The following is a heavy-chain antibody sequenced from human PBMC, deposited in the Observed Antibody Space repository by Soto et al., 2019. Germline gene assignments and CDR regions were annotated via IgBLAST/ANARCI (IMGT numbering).Heavy chain of an antibody. D-gene: IGHD6-19*01. CDR2: ISSSSSYL. CDR3: ARGRPSSGGLGSYYYYYMDV. Sequence: EVQLVESGGGLVKPGGSLRLSCAASGFTFSSYSMNWVRQAPGKGLEWVSSISSSSSYLYYADSVKGRFTTSRDNAKNSLYLQINSLRAENTAVYYCARGRPSSGGLGSYYYYYMDVWGKGTTVTVSS. CDR1: GFTFSSYS. J-gene: IGHJ6*03. V-gene: IGHV3-21*01.